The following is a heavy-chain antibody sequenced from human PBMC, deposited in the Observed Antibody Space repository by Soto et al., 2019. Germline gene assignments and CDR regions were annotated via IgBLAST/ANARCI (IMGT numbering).Heavy chain of an antibody. CDR2: ILDTGTTV. CDR3: VKNSGWFNT. Sequence: EFHVLESGGGWAQPGGSLRLSCADSGFPFSSTDMSWVRQAPGKGLEWVSTILDTGTTVFYADSVKGRFTVSRDNSNNTLYVQMNNLRADDTAAYYCVKNSGWFNTWGQGALVTVPS. V-gene: IGHV3-23*01. D-gene: IGHD3-10*01. J-gene: IGHJ5*02. CDR1: GFPFSSTD.